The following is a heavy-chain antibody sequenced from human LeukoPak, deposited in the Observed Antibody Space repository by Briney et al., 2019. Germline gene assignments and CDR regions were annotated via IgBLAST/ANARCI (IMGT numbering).Heavy chain of an antibody. CDR2: INPNSGGT. CDR1: GYTFTGYY. D-gene: IGHD5-18*01. CDR3: ARDTAMVTYWFDP. V-gene: IGHV1-2*02. Sequence: ASVKVSCKASGYTFTGYYMHGVRQAPGQGLEGMGWINPNSGGTNYAQKFKGRVTMTRDTSISTAYMELSRLRSDDTAVYYCARDTAMVTYWFDPWGQGTLVTVSS. J-gene: IGHJ5*02.